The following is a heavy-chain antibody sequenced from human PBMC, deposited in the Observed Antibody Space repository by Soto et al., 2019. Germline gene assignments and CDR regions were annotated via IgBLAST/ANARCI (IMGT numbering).Heavy chain of an antibody. CDR3: ARVGTPVLRYFDWLLTGGMDV. J-gene: IGHJ6*02. CDR2: ISYDGSNK. Sequence: QVQLVESGGGVVQPGRSLRLSCAASGFTFSSYAMHWVRQAPGKGLEWVAVISYDGSNKYYADSVKGRFTISRDNSKNTLYLQMNSLRAEDTAVYYCARVGTPVLRYFDWLLTGGMDVWGQGTTVTVSS. D-gene: IGHD3-9*01. V-gene: IGHV3-30-3*01. CDR1: GFTFSSYA.